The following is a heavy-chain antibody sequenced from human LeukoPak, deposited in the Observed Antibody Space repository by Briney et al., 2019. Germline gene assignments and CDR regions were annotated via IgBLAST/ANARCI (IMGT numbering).Heavy chain of an antibody. Sequence: SQTLSLTCTVSGGSISSGDYYWSWIRQPPGKGLEWIGETDHGGNTKYNPSLKSRVTISVDTSKNQFSLKLTSVTATDTAVYYCARSPPPGATAYGAVDSWGRGSLVTVSS. CDR1: GGSISSGDYY. CDR3: ARSPPPGATAYGAVDS. J-gene: IGHJ5*01. V-gene: IGHV4-30-4*08. CDR2: TDHGGNT. D-gene: IGHD3-10*01.